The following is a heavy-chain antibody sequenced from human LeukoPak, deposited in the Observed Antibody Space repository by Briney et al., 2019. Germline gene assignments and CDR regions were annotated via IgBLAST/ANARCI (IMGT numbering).Heavy chain of an antibody. J-gene: IGHJ4*02. CDR3: ARTWGTTIYYFDY. Sequence: SETLSLTCTVSGGSISSGGYCWSWIRQHPGKGLEWIGYIYYSGSTYYNPSLKSRVTISVDTSKNQFSLKLSSVTAADTAVYYCARTWGTTIYYFDYWGQGTLVTVSS. CDR2: IYYSGST. CDR1: GGSISSGGYC. D-gene: IGHD3-9*01. V-gene: IGHV4-31*03.